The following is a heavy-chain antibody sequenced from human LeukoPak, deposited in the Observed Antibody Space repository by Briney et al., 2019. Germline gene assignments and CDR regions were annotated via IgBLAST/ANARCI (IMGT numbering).Heavy chain of an antibody. V-gene: IGHV4-38-2*02. J-gene: IGHJ4*02. Sequence: SETLSLTCIVSGYSISSGYHWGWIRQAPEKGLEWIASIYQSGTPYANPSLKNRVTLSVDTSKNQFSLKLSSVTAADTAVYYCASVGGTPATGLHFDYWGQGTLVTVSS. CDR3: ASVGGTPATGLHFDY. CDR2: IYQSGTP. CDR1: GYSISSGYH. D-gene: IGHD3-10*01.